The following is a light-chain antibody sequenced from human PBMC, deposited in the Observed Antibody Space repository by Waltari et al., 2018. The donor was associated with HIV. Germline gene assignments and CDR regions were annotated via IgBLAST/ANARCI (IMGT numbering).Light chain of an antibody. CDR2: DVS. CDR3: NSYTTSSTLHVV. J-gene: IGLJ2*01. Sequence: QSALTQPASVSGSPGQSITISCTGTSRDVGGYNYVSWYQHHPGKAPKLMIYDVSNQPSWVSIRFTGSKCGNTASLTISGLQAEDEADYYCNSYTTSSTLHVVFGGGTKLTVL. CDR1: SRDVGGYNY. V-gene: IGLV2-14*03.